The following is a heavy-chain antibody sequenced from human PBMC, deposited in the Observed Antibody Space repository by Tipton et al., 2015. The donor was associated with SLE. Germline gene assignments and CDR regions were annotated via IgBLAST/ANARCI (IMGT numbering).Heavy chain of an antibody. Sequence: TLSLTCTVSGDSFSNHFWSWIRQPPGKGLEWIGYMYRSGTTKYNPSLKSRVTISVDTSKSQFSLKLTSATAADTAVYYCARQGSGELVVVVAVTGALDYWGQGTLVTVSS. CDR1: GDSFSNHF. CDR3: ARQGSGELVVVVAVTGALDY. V-gene: IGHV4-59*11. D-gene: IGHD2-15*01. J-gene: IGHJ1*01. CDR2: MYRSGTT.